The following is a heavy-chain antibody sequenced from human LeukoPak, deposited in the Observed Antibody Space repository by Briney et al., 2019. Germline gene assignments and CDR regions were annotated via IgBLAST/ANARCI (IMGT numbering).Heavy chain of an antibody. D-gene: IGHD3-10*01. CDR1: GFTFSSYA. CDR2: ISGSGGST. CDR3: AKDLGGGSGSYFDAFDI. Sequence: GGSLRLSCAASGFTFSSYAMSWVRQAPGKGLEWVSAISGSGGSTYYADSVKGRFTISRDNSNNTLYLQMNSLRAEDTAVYYCAKDLGGGSGSYFDAFDIWGQGTMVTVSS. V-gene: IGHV3-23*01. J-gene: IGHJ3*02.